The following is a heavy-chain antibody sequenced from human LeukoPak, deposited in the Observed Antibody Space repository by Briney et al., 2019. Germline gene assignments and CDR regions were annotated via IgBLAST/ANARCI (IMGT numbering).Heavy chain of an antibody. Sequence: ASETLSLTCSVSGASINSGSYYWHWIRQPAGKGLEWIGRIYTSGSTSYNPSLQSRVAISVDTSKNQFSLNLSSVIATDTAVYYCAREVGSSEGFGVIHWGQGILVIVSS. D-gene: IGHD6-6*01. V-gene: IGHV4-61*02. CDR1: GASINSGSYY. CDR3: AREVGSSEGFGVIH. CDR2: IYTSGST. J-gene: IGHJ4*02.